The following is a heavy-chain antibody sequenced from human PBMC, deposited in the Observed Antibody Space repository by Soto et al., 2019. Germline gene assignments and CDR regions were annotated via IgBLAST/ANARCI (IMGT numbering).Heavy chain of an antibody. D-gene: IGHD2-21*02. CDR2: ISYDGSNK. J-gene: IGHJ4*02. Sequence: PGGSLRLSCAASGFTFSSYGMHWVRQAPGKGLEWVAVISYDGSNKYYADSVKGRFTISRDNSKNTLYLQMNSLRAEDTAVYYCASSRSRVVVTASFDYWGQGTLVTVSS. CDR1: GFTFSSYG. CDR3: ASSRSRVVVTASFDY. V-gene: IGHV3-30*03.